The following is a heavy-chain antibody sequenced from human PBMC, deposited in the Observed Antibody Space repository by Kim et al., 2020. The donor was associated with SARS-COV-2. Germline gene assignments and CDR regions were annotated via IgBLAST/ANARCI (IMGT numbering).Heavy chain of an antibody. CDR3: ARGFYDSSGYYYEAFDY. Sequence: SETLSLTCAVSGGSISSSNWWSWVRQPPGKGLEWIGEIYHSGSTNYNPSLKSRVTISVDKSKNQFSLKLSSVTAADTAVYYCARGFYDSSGYYYEAFDYWGQRTLVTVSS. CDR1: GGSISSSNW. CDR2: IYHSGST. V-gene: IGHV4-4*02. J-gene: IGHJ4*02. D-gene: IGHD3-22*01.